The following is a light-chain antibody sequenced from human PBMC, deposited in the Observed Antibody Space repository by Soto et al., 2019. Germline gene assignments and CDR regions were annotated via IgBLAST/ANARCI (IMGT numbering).Light chain of an antibody. J-gene: IGKJ1*01. CDR2: GAS. CDR3: QQYGSSRWT. CDR1: QSISSSY. V-gene: IGKV3-20*01. Sequence: EIVFTQSPGTLSLSPGKRATLSCRASQSISSSYLAWYQQRHGQAPRLIIYGASSRETGIPDRFSGSGSGTEFTLTISRLEPEDFEVYYCQQYGSSRWTFGQGTKVDIK.